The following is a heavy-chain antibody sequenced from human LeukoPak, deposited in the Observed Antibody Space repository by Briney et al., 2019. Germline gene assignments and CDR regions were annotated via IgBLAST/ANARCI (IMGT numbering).Heavy chain of an antibody. CDR2: ISRSSSYI. CDR1: GFTFSSYS. Sequence: GGSLRLSCAASGFTFSSYSMNWVRHAPGKGREWVSSISRSSSYIYYADSVKGRFTISRDNAKNSLYLQMNSLRAEDTGVYYCGSSRLDRPNAFDIWGQGTMVTVSS. CDR3: GSSRLDRPNAFDI. V-gene: IGHV3-21*01. J-gene: IGHJ3*02.